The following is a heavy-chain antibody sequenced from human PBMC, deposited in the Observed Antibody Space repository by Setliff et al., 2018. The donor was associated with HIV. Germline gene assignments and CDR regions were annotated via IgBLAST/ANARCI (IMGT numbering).Heavy chain of an antibody. Sequence: KPSETLSLTCTVSGGSISSGGYYWSWIRQHPGKGLEWIGYIHYSGNTYNNPSLNSRISISVDMSKNKFSLKLSSLTAADTAVYYCARGDYGINWYFDLWGRGTLVTVSS. CDR2: IHYSGNT. D-gene: IGHD4-17*01. CDR3: ARGDYGINWYFDL. CDR1: GGSISSGGYY. J-gene: IGHJ2*01. V-gene: IGHV4-31*03.